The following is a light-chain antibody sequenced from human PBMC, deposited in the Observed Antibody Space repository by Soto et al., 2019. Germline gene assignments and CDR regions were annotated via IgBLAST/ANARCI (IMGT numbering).Light chain of an antibody. CDR2: DDN. CDR1: SSNIGAPYD. J-gene: IGLJ3*02. Sequence: QPVLTQPPSVSGAPGQRVTLSCTGSSSNIGAPYDVHWYQQLPGTAPRLLIYDDNIRSSGVPDRFSGSKSGTSASLAITGLQAEDEAEYYCQSYDSSLSGSVFGGGTKLTVL. V-gene: IGLV1-40*01. CDR3: QSYDSSLSGSV.